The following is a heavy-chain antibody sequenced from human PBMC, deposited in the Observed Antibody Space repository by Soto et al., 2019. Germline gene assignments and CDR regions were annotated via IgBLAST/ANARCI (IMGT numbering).Heavy chain of an antibody. J-gene: IGHJ4*02. Sequence: GGSLRLSCAASGFTFSSYWMHWVRQAPGKGLVWVSRINSDGSSTSYADSVKGRFTISRDNAKNTMYLQMNSLRAEDTAVYYCARDRTYYYGSGSSSYYWGQGTLVTVSS. V-gene: IGHV3-74*01. CDR2: INSDGSST. CDR1: GFTFSSYW. CDR3: ARDRTYYYGSGSSSYY. D-gene: IGHD3-10*01.